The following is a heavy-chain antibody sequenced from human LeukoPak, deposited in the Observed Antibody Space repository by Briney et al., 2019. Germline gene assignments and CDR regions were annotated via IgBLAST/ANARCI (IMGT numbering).Heavy chain of an antibody. CDR3: ARNTYYYDSSGYPPGAFDI. J-gene: IGHJ3*02. CDR1: GESFSGYY. CDR2: INHSGST. V-gene: IGHV4-34*01. Sequence: SETLSLTCAVYGESFSGYYWSWIRQPPGKGLEWIGEINHSGSTNYNPSLKSRVTISVDTSKNQFSLKLSSVTAADTAVYYCARNTYYYDSSGYPPGAFDIWGQGTMVTVSS. D-gene: IGHD3-22*01.